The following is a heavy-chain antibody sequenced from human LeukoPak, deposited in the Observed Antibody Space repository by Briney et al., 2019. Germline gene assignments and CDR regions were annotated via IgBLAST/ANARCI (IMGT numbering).Heavy chain of an antibody. CDR2: IRGTGSST. J-gene: IGHJ5*02. CDR3: ARVYYASWSGQPLSQHWLDP. CDR1: GFTFRDYY. D-gene: IGHD3-3*01. Sequence: GSLRIFCTASGFTFRDYYVTWIRQGPGKGLEVVSYIRGTGSSTAYADSVKGRFAISRDNAKNSLYLQMNGLRVEDTAVYYCARVYYASWSGQPLSQHWLDPWGQGTLVTVSS. V-gene: IGHV3-11*04.